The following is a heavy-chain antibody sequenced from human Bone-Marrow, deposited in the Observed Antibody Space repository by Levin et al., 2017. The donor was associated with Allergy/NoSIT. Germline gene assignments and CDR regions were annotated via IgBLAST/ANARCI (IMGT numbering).Heavy chain of an antibody. J-gene: IGHJ6*02. V-gene: IGHV3-48*01. Sequence: GGSLRLSCGVSGITFKTYAMNWVRQAPGKGLEGIPYINSGTDSIHYADSVRGRFTISRDNARNSLYLQMNNLRVDDTAVYYCAKVPYSYYGMDVWGQGTTVTVSS. CDR2: INSGTDSI. CDR1: GITFKTYA. CDR3: AKVPYSYYGMDV.